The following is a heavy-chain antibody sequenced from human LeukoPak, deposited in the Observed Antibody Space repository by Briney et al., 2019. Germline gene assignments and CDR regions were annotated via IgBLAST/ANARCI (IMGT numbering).Heavy chain of an antibody. V-gene: IGHV6-1*01. CDR3: SRQRSTSTYYFGLDV. J-gene: IGHJ6*02. Sequence: SQTLSLTCAISGDTVSSNTAAWNWIRQSPSRGHEWLGRTYYRSKWNTDYAASVQNRITINPDTSTNQFSLQLKSATPEDTAVYYCSRQRSTSTYYFGLDVWGQGTKVTVSS. D-gene: IGHD6-6*01. CDR2: TYYRSKWNT. CDR1: GDTVSSNTAA.